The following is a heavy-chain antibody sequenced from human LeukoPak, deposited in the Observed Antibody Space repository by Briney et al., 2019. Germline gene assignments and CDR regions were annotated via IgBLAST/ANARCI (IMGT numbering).Heavy chain of an antibody. CDR3: AKGYYTDV. J-gene: IGHJ6*03. CDR1: GFTFSIYW. Sequence: PGGSLRLSCAASGFTFSIYWMHWVRQAPAKGLVWVSHINTYASSTGYADSVKGRFTISRDNAKNTLYLQMNSLSAEGTAVYYCAKGYYTDVWGKGTTVTVSS. V-gene: IGHV3-74*01. CDR2: INTYASST.